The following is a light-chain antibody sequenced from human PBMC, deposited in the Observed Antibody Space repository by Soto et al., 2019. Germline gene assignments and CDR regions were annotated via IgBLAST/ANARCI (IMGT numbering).Light chain of an antibody. CDR3: SSHTSSSTSYV. CDR2: DVS. J-gene: IGLJ1*01. CDR1: SSDVGGYNY. V-gene: IGLV2-14*01. Sequence: QSALTQPASVSGSPGQLITISCTGTSSDVGGYNYVSWYQQHPGKAPKLMIYDVSNRPSGVSNRFSGSKSGNTASLTISGLQAEDEADYYCSSHTSSSTSYVFGTGTKLTVL.